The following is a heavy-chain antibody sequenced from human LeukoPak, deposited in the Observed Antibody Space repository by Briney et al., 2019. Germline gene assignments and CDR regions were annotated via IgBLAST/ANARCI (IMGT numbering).Heavy chain of an antibody. D-gene: IGHD2/OR15-2a*01. V-gene: IGHV3-7*01. Sequence: GGSLRLSCAASGFTFTTNWMTWVRQAPGKGLEWVATINQDGSEKYYVDSVKGRFTISRDNAKNSLFLQMNSLRAEDTAVYYCARSTTPNENEYFEHWGQGTLVTVSS. CDR2: INQDGSEK. CDR3: ARSTTPNENEYFEH. CDR1: GFTFTTNW. J-gene: IGHJ1*01.